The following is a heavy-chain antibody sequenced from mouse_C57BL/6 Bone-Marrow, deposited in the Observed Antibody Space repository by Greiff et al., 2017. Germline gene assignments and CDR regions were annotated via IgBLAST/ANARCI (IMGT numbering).Heavy chain of an antibody. D-gene: IGHD1-1*01. Sequence: QVQLQQPGAELVKPGASVKLSCKASGYTFTSYWMHWVKQRPGQGLEWIGMIHPNSGSTNYNEKFKSKATLTVDKSSSTAYMQLSSLTSEDSAVYYCARSVIYYYGSSPYYYAMDYWGQGASVTVSS. CDR2: IHPNSGST. V-gene: IGHV1-64*01. CDR1: GYTFTSYW. CDR3: ARSVIYYYGSSPYYYAMDY. J-gene: IGHJ4*01.